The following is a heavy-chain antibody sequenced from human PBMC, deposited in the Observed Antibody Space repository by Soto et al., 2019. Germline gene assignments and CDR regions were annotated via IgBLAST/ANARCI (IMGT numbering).Heavy chain of an antibody. J-gene: IGHJ4*02. V-gene: IGHV1-18*01. D-gene: IGHD3-22*01. CDR1: GYTFTSYG. CDR2: ISAYNGNT. CDR3: ARWYDYDSSGYSVRRYETENDY. Sequence: QVQLVQSGAEVKKPGASVKVSCKASGYTFTSYGISWVRQAPGQGLEWMGWISAYNGNTNYAQKLQGRVTMTTDTSTSTAYMELRSLRSDDTAVYYCARWYDYDSSGYSVRRYETENDYWGQGTLVTVSS.